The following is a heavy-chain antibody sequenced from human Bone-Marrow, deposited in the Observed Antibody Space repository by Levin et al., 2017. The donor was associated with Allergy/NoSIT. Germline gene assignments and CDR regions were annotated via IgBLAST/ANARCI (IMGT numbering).Heavy chain of an antibody. CDR1: GGSFSGYR. CDR2: IEQGGGP. Sequence: SQTLSLTCAVYGGSFSGYRWTWIRQSPGQGLEWIGEIEQGGGPDYNPSLSSRVTLSLDTSQRQFSLELRSVTAADTAVYYCARGRRWLTPTYWGQGSLVIVSS. J-gene: IGHJ4*01. CDR3: ARGRRWLTPTY. D-gene: IGHD6-19*01. V-gene: IGHV4-34*01.